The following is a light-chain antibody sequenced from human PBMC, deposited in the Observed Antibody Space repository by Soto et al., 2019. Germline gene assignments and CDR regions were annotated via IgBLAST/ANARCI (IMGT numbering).Light chain of an antibody. Sequence: EFVLTQSPANLSLSPGETVTLSCRASLGISINLAWYQQRPGQAPRLLIYGASTRATGVPTRFSGSGSGTEFTLTISSLQSEDLAVYHCQQYNKWPQTFGQGTKVDIK. CDR2: GAS. J-gene: IGKJ1*01. CDR1: LGISIN. CDR3: QQYNKWPQT. V-gene: IGKV3-15*01.